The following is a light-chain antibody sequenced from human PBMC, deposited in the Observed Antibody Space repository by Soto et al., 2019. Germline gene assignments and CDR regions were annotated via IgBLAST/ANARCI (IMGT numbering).Light chain of an antibody. Sequence: QSVLTQPASVSGSPGQSITISCTGTSSDVGGYNYVSWYQQHPGKAPQLLIYEVSNRPSGVSNRFSGSKSGNTASLTISGLQAEDEADYYCSSYTSSSTLGVFGTGTKLTVL. CDR3: SSYTSSSTLGV. CDR1: SSDVGGYNY. V-gene: IGLV2-14*01. CDR2: EVS. J-gene: IGLJ1*01.